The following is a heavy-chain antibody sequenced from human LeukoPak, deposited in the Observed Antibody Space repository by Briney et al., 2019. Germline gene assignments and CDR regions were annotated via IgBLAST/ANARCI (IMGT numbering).Heavy chain of an antibody. D-gene: IGHD3-16*01. J-gene: IGHJ4*02. CDR1: GFTFGTYG. CDR3: ARSNNGGWGYCDY. V-gene: IGHV3-33*01. Sequence: PGGSLRLSCAASGFTFGTYGMHWVRQAPGKGLEWVAVIWYDGSNKYYADSVKGRFTISRDNSKNTLYVQMSSLRAEDTAVYYCARSNNGGWGYCDYWGQGSLVTVSS. CDR2: IWYDGSNK.